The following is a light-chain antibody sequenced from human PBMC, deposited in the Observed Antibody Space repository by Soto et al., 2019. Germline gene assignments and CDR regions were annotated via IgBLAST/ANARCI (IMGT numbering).Light chain of an antibody. Sequence: QSVLTQPASMSGSPGQSITISCTGTRSDVGGYNYVSWYQQHPGKAPKLMIYEVSNRPSGVSNRFSGSKSGNTASLTISGLQAEDAADYYCRSYTTKSTIGVFGGGTKLTV. V-gene: IGLV2-14*01. CDR3: RSYTTKSTIGV. J-gene: IGLJ2*01. CDR1: RSDVGGYNY. CDR2: EVS.